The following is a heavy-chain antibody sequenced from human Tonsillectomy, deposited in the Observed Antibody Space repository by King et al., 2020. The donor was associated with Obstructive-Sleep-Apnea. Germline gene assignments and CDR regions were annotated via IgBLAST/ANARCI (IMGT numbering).Heavy chain of an antibody. CDR3: AGWGPGDYYDSSGSADAFDI. Sequence: VQLQQWGAGLLKPSETLSLTCAVYGGSFSGYYWSWIRQPPGKGLEWIGEINHSGSTNYNPSLKSRVTISVDTSQNQFSLKLSSVTAADTAVYYCAGWGPGDYYDSSGSADAFDIWGQGTMVTVSS. J-gene: IGHJ3*02. CDR1: GGSFSGYY. CDR2: INHSGST. D-gene: IGHD3-22*01. V-gene: IGHV4-34*01.